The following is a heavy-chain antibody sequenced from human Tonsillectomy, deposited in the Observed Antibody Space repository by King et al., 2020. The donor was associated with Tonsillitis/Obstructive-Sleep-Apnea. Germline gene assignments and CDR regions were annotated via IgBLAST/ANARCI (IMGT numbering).Heavy chain of an antibody. CDR1: GFSLSTSGVG. J-gene: IGHJ6*03. CDR2: IYWDDDK. Sequence: ITLKESGPTLVKPTQTLTLTCTFSGFSLSTSGVGVGWIRQPPGKALEWLALIYWDDDKRYSPSLKSRLTITKDTSKNQVVLTMTNMDPVDTATYYCTHSARTWFGDPKNYYYYYMDVWGKGTTVTVSS. D-gene: IGHD3-10*01. V-gene: IGHV2-5*02. CDR3: THSARTWFGDPKNYYYYYMDV.